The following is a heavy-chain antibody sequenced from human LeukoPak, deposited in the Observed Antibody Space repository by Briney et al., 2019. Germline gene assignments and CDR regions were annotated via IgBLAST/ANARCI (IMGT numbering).Heavy chain of an antibody. V-gene: IGHV3-53*01. CDR1: GFTVSSNY. Sequence: PGGSLRLSCAASGFTVSSNYMSWVRQAPGKGLEWVSVIYSGGSTYYADSVKGRFTISRDNSKNTLYLQMNSLRAEDTAVYYCARDAYCSSTSCLPFDYWGQGTLVTVSS. CDR3: ARDAYCSSTSCLPFDY. CDR2: IYSGGST. J-gene: IGHJ4*02. D-gene: IGHD2-2*01.